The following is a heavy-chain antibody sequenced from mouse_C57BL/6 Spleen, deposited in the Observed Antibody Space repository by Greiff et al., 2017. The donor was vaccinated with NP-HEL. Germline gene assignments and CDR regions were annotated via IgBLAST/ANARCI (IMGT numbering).Heavy chain of an antibody. Sequence: QVQLQQSGAELVKPGASVKLSCKASGYTFTSYWMQWVKQRPGQGLEWIGEIDPSDSYTNYNQKFKGKATLTVDTSSSTAYMQLSSLTSEDSAVYYCAIYSNYGGGAMDYWGQGTSVTVSS. CDR2: IDPSDSYT. CDR3: AIYSNYGGGAMDY. D-gene: IGHD2-5*01. J-gene: IGHJ4*01. CDR1: GYTFTSYW. V-gene: IGHV1-50*01.